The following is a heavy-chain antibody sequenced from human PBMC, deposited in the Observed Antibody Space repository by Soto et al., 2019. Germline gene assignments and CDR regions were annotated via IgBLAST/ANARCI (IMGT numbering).Heavy chain of an antibody. Sequence: QVQLVQSGAEVKKPGASVKVSCKASGYSFTSYGISWVRQAPGQGLEWMGWISAYNGNTNYAQKLQGRVTMTTDTDTSTGYMELRRVRAADTAVYYCARDNGFGESDGWGQGTTVTVSS. V-gene: IGHV1-18*01. CDR2: ISAYNGNT. J-gene: IGHJ6*02. CDR3: ARDNGFGESDG. D-gene: IGHD3-10*01. CDR1: GYSFTSYG.